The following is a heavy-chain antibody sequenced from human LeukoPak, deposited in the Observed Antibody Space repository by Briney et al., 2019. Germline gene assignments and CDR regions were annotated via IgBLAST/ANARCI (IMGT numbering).Heavy chain of an antibody. CDR1: GGSISSYY. V-gene: IGHV4-59*08. Sequence: SQTLSLTCTVSGGSISSYYWSWIRQPPGKGLEWIGYIYYSGSTNYNPSLKSRVTISVDTSKNQFSLKLSSVTAAETAVYYCARLHSIVATIGYWGQGTLVTVSS. CDR3: ARLHSIVATIGY. CDR2: IYYSGST. J-gene: IGHJ4*02. D-gene: IGHD5-12*01.